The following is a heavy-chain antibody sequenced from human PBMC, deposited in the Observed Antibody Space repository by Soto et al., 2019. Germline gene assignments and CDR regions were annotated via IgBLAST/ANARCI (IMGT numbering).Heavy chain of an antibody. D-gene: IGHD5-18*01. V-gene: IGHV4-34*01. CDR2: ITHSGST. J-gene: IGHJ5*02. CDR1: GGSFSGYY. Sequence: QVQLQQWGAGLLKPSETLSLTCAVYGGSFSGYYWSWIRQPPGKGLEWIGEITHSGSTNYNPSLKSRITISVDTSKNQFSLKLRYVNDADTAVYYCARGHPGGYSYGYQIWFDLWGQGTLVTVSS. CDR3: ARGHPGGYSYGYQIWFDL.